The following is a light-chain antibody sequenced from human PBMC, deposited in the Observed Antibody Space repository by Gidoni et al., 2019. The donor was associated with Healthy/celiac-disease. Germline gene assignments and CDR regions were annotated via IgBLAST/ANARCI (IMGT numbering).Light chain of an antibody. J-gene: IGLJ2*01. CDR2: EVS. V-gene: IGLV2-8*01. Sequence: QSALTHPPSASGSPGQPVTISCTGTSSDVGGYNYVSWYQQHPGKAPKLMIYEVSKRPSGVPDRFSGSKSGNTASLTVSGLQAEDEADYYCSSYAGSNNFVVFGGGTKLTVL. CDR1: SSDVGGYNY. CDR3: SSYAGSNNFVV.